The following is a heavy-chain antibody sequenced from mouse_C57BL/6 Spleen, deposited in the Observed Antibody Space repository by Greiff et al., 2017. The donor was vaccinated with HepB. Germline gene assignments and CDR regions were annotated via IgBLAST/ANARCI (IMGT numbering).Heavy chain of an antibody. Sequence: QVQLQQSGAELVKPGASVKISCKASGYAFSSYWMNWVKQRPGKGLEWIGQIYPGDGDTNYNGKFKGKATLTADKSSSTAYMQLSSLTSEDSAVYFCARCVVTTAYYFDYWGQGTTLTVSS. J-gene: IGHJ2*01. D-gene: IGHD1-2*01. V-gene: IGHV1-80*01. CDR3: ARCVVTTAYYFDY. CDR1: GYAFSSYW. CDR2: IYPGDGDT.